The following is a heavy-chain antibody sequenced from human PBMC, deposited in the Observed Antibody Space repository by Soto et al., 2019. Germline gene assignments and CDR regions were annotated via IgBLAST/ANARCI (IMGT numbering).Heavy chain of an antibody. CDR2: INHSGST. D-gene: IGHD5-12*01. V-gene: IGHV4-34*01. Sequence: QVQLQQWGAGLLKPSETLSLTCAVYGGSFSGYYWSWIRQPPGKGLAWIGEINHSGSTNYNPSLKSRVTISVDTSKNQFSLKLSSVTAADAAVYYCARGLRGFYNDYWGQGTLVTV. CDR3: ARGLRGFYNDY. J-gene: IGHJ4*02. CDR1: GGSFSGYY.